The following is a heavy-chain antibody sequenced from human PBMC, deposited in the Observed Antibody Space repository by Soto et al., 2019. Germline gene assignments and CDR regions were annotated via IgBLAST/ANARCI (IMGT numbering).Heavy chain of an antibody. CDR2: IYTDGRT. CDR1: GFTVSSSY. D-gene: IGHD1-26*01. Sequence: EVQLVETGGGLIQPGGSLRLSCAASGFTVSSSYMTWVRQAPGKGLEWLSFIYTDGRTYYADSVKDRFTISRDDSKNTVYLQMTSLRAEDTAVYYCARDPPTTWDYGLDVWGQGTTVTVSS. V-gene: IGHV3-53*02. CDR3: ARDPPTTWDYGLDV. J-gene: IGHJ6*02.